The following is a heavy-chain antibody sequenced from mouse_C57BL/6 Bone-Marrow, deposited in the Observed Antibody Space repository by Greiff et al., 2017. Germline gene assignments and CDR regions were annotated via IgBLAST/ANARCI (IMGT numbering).Heavy chain of an antibody. CDR2: IDPSDSYT. CDR3: ARDYPYAMDY. Sequence: QVQLQQPGAELVMPGASVKLSCKASGYTFTSYWMHWVKQRPGQGLAWIGEIDPSDSYTNYNQKFKGKSTLTVDKSSSTAYMQLSSLTSEDSAVDYCARDYPYAMDYWGQGTSVTVSS. D-gene: IGHD2-4*01. J-gene: IGHJ4*01. CDR1: GYTFTSYW. V-gene: IGHV1-69*01.